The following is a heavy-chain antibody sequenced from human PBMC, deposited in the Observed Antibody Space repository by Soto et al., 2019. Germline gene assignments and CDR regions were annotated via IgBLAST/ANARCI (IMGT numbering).Heavy chain of an antibody. D-gene: IGHD4-4*01. CDR2: IRAYNGNT. CDR3: ARDSGSTVTTEEYFDY. CDR1: GYTFTSYG. J-gene: IGHJ4*02. V-gene: IGHV1-18*01. Sequence: ASVKVSCKASGYTFTSYGISWVRQAPGQGLEWMGWIRAYNGNTNYAQKLQGRVSMTTDTSTSTAYMELRSLRSDDTAVYYCARDSGSTVTTEEYFDYWGQGTLVTVSS.